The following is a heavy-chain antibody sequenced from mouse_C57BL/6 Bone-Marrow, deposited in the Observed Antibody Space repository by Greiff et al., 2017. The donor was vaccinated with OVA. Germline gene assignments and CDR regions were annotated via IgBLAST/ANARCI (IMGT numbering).Heavy chain of an antibody. CDR2: IDPSDSYT. CDR1: GYTFTSYW. J-gene: IGHJ4*01. CDR3: ARRTAYYSIFFLYYAMDY. Sequence: QVQLQQPGAELVMPGASVKLSCKASGYTFTSYWMHWVKQRPGQGLEWIGEIDPSDSYTNYNQKFKGKSTLTVDKSSSTAYMQLSSLTSEDSAVYYCARRTAYYSIFFLYYAMDYWGQGTSVTVSS. D-gene: IGHD2-5*01. V-gene: IGHV1-69*01.